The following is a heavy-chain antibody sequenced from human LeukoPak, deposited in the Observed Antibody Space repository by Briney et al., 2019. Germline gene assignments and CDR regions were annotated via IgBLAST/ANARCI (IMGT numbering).Heavy chain of an antibody. D-gene: IGHD6-6*01. V-gene: IGHV3-30*04. CDR1: GFAFSGYA. Sequence: GGSLRLSCEASGFAFSGYAMHWVRQDPRRGLEWVAVISFDGKDKYEGDSVRGRFTISRDDYKNTLYLQMNSLKTEDTAVYYCTTDDPIAALDYWGQGTLVTVSS. CDR2: ISFDGKDK. J-gene: IGHJ4*02. CDR3: TTDDPIAALDY.